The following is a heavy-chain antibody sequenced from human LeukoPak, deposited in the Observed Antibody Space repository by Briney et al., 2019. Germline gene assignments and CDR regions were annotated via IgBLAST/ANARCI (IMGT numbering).Heavy chain of an antibody. D-gene: IGHD1-26*01. CDR2: IYYSGST. CDR1: GGSISSSSYY. CDR3: AREGSGSQGTQIDY. V-gene: IGHV4-39*02. J-gene: IGHJ4*02. Sequence: SETLSLTCTVSGGSISSSSYYWGWIRQPPGKGLEWIGSIYYSGSTYYDPSLKSRVTISVDTSKNQFSLKLSSVTAADTAVYYCAREGSGSQGTQIDYWGQGTLVTVSS.